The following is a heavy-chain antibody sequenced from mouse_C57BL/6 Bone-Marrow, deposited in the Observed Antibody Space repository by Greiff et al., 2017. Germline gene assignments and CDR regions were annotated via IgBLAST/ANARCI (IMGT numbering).Heavy chain of an antibody. J-gene: IGHJ2*01. D-gene: IGHD2-1*01. V-gene: IGHV1-59*01. CDR2: IDPSDSYT. Sequence: QVQLQQPGAELVRPGTSVKLSCKASGYTFTSYWMHWVKQRPGQGLEWIGVIDPSDSYTNYNQKFKGKATLTVDTSSSTAYMQLSSLTSEDSAVYYCAKENYDGNPFAYGGQGTTLTVSS. CDR3: AKENYDGNPFAY. CDR1: GYTFTSYW.